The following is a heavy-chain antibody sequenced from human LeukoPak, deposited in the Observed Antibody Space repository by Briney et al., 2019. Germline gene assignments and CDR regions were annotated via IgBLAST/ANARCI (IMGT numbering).Heavy chain of an antibody. CDR1: GGSISSGSYY. V-gene: IGHV4-61*02. J-gene: IGHJ4*02. CDR2: IYTSGST. D-gene: IGHD1-26*01. CDR3: ARERIVGATYYFDY. Sequence: SQTLSLTCTVSGGSISSGSYYWSWIRQPAGKGLEWIGRIYTSGSTNYNPSLKSRVTISVDTSKNQFSLKLSSVTAADTAVYYCARERIVGATYYFDYWGQGTLVTVSS.